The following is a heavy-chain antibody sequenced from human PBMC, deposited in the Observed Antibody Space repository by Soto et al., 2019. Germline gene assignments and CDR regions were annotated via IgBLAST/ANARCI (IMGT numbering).Heavy chain of an antibody. D-gene: IGHD3-22*01. J-gene: IGHJ6*02. V-gene: IGHV3-15*01. CDR2: IKSKTDGGTT. Sequence: GGSLRLSCAASGFTFSNAWMSWVRQAPGKGLEWVGRIKSKTDGGTTDYAAPVKGRFTISRDDSKNTLYLQMNSLKTEDTAVYYCTTAHPSLYFYDCSCYPYYYYYGMDVWGQGTTVTVSS. CDR1: GFTFSNAW. CDR3: TTAHPSLYFYDCSCYPYYYYYGMDV.